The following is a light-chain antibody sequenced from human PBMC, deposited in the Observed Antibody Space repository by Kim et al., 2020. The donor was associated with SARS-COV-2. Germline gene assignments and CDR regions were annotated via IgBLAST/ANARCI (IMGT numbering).Light chain of an antibody. CDR3: QQSYSTPYT. CDR1: QTIGIY. CDR2: AAS. Sequence: ASVGDRVTIPCRASQTIGIYLNWYQHKPGKAPKLLIYAASSLQSGVPSSFSGSGSGTDFTLTISSLQPEDFATYYCQQSYSTPYTLGQGTKLEI. V-gene: IGKV1-39*01. J-gene: IGKJ2*01.